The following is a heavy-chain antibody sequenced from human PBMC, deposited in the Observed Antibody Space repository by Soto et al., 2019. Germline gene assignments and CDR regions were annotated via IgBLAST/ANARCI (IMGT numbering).Heavy chain of an antibody. CDR2: IYYSGNT. Sequence: SETLSLTCTVSGGSISSSSSYWGWIRQPPGKGLEWIGSIYYSGNTYYNPSLKSRVTISVDTSKNQFSLKLSSVTAADTAVYYCASLEAYSSSWLDYWGQGTLVT. V-gene: IGHV4-39*01. CDR1: GGSISSSSSY. CDR3: ASLEAYSSSWLDY. D-gene: IGHD6-13*01. J-gene: IGHJ4*02.